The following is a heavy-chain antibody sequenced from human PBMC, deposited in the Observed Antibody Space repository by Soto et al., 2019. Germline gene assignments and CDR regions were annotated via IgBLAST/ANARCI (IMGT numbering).Heavy chain of an antibody. Sequence: ASVKVSCKASGGTFSSYAISWVRQAPGQGLEWMGGVIPIFGTANYAQKFQGRVTITADESTSTAYMELSSLRSEDTAVYYCARERVGITMVRGVIPYYGMDVWGQGTTVTVSS. D-gene: IGHD3-10*01. CDR2: VIPIFGTA. CDR1: GGTFSSYA. CDR3: ARERVGITMVRGVIPYYGMDV. V-gene: IGHV1-69*13. J-gene: IGHJ6*02.